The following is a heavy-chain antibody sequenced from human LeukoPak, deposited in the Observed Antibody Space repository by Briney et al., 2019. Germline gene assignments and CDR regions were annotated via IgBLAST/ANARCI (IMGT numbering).Heavy chain of an antibody. CDR2: ISGSGGST. Sequence: GGSLRLSCAASGFTFSSFVMSWVRQAPGKGLEWVSTISGSGGSTNYADSVKGRFTFSRDNSKNTLSLQMNSLRVEDTAVYYCTKDLPDYGDYIEGYWGQGTLVTVSS. D-gene: IGHD4-17*01. J-gene: IGHJ4*02. CDR3: TKDLPDYGDYIEGY. V-gene: IGHV3-23*01. CDR1: GFTFSSFV.